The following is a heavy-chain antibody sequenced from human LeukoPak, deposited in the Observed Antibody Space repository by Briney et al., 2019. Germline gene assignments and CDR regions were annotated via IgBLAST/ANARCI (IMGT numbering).Heavy chain of an antibody. CDR3: ARDEGNTGWRTFDI. Sequence: QTLSLTCGISGDSVSTINGAWNWVRQSPSRGLEWLGRTYYRSKWYYDYAVSVQGRITINPDTSKNQFSLQLSSVTPEDTAVYYCARDEGNTGWRTFDIWGQGTLITVSS. D-gene: IGHD6-19*01. J-gene: IGHJ4*02. V-gene: IGHV6-1*01. CDR1: GDSVSTINGA. CDR2: TYYRSKWYY.